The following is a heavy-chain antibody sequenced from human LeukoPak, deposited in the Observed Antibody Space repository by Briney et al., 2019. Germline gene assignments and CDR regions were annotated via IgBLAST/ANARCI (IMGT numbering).Heavy chain of an antibody. CDR2: IYYSGST. CDR3: AGDFPSLGDAFDI. D-gene: IGHD7-27*01. Sequence: PSETLSLTCTVSGVSISNYYWSWIRQPPGKGLEWIGYIYYSGSTNYNPSLKSRVTISLDTSKNQFSLKLTSVTPADTAVYYCAGDFPSLGDAFDIWGQGTMVTVSS. V-gene: IGHV4-59*12. J-gene: IGHJ3*02. CDR1: GVSISNYY.